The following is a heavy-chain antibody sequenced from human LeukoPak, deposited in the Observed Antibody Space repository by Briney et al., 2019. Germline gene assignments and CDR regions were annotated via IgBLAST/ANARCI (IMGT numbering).Heavy chain of an antibody. V-gene: IGHV4-59*08. CDR2: IYYSGST. CDR3: ARRGPYGHFDY. Sequence: PSETLSLTCTVSGGSISSYYWSWIRQPPGKGLEWIGYIYYSGSTNYNPSLKSRVTISVDTSKNQFSLKLSSVTAADTAVYYCARRGPYGHFDYWGHGTLVTVSS. D-gene: IGHD4-17*01. J-gene: IGHJ4*01. CDR1: GGSISSYY.